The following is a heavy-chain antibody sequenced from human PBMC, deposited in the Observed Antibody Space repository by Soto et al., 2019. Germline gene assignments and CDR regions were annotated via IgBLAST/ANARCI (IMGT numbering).Heavy chain of an antibody. CDR2: IIPIFGTA. CDR1: GGTFSSYA. Sequence: SVKVSCKASGGTFSSYAISWVRQAPGQGLEWMGGIIPIFGTANYAQKFQGRVTITADESTSTAYMELSSLRSEDTTVYYCARVGLQWLVEPFDYWGQGTLVTVSS. D-gene: IGHD6-19*01. V-gene: IGHV1-69*13. CDR3: ARVGLQWLVEPFDY. J-gene: IGHJ4*02.